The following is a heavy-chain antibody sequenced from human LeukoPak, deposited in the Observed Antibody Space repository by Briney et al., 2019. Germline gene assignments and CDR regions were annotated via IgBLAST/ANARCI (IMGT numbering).Heavy chain of an antibody. CDR2: ITGSGGNT. CDR3: AKWGDYDVLTGYYVSDY. CDR1: GFTFSSYA. Sequence: GGSLRLSCAASGFTFSSYAMSWVRQAPGKGLEWVSAITGSGGNTYYADSVKGRFTISRDNSKNTLYLQMNSLRAEDTAVYYCAKWGDYDVLTGYYVSDYWGQGTLVTVSS. V-gene: IGHV3-23*01. J-gene: IGHJ4*02. D-gene: IGHD3-9*01.